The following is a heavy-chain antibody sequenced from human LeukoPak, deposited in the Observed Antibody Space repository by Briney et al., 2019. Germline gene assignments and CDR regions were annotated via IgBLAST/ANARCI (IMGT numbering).Heavy chain of an antibody. CDR2: IYYSGST. D-gene: IGHD3-3*01. Sequence: SQTLSLTCSVSGASISSGVYYWSWIRQPPGKGLEWIGYIYYSGSTYYNPSLKSRVTISVDTSKNQFSLKLSSVTAADTAVYYCARENAEWLIDYWGQGALVTVSS. CDR3: ARENAEWLIDY. V-gene: IGHV4-30-4*08. CDR1: GASISSGVYY. J-gene: IGHJ4*02.